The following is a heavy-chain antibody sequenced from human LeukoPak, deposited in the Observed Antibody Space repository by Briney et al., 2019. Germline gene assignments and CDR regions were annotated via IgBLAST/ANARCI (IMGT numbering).Heavy chain of an antibody. V-gene: IGHV3-7*01. CDR1: RLSFSGQW. D-gene: IGHD1-20*01. CDR2: IKYDGSEK. J-gene: IGHJ4*02. CDR3: AYSNNLNY. Sequence: PGGSLRLSCAASRLSFSGQWMNWVRQAPGQGLEWVAHIKYDGSEKYYADSVKGRFIISREDAKNSLSLQMDNVRAEDTAVYYCAYSNNLNYWGQGTLVTVSS.